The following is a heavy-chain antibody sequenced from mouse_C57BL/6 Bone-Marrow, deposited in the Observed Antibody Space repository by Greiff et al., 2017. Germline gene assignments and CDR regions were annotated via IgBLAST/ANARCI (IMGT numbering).Heavy chain of an antibody. J-gene: IGHJ3*01. CDR1: GYTFTSYW. V-gene: IGHV1-69*01. CDR2: LDPSDSYT. D-gene: IGHD1-1*01. Sequence: QVQLQQPGAELVMPGASVKLSCKASGYTFTSYWMHWVKQRPGQGLEWIGELDPSDSYTNYNQKFKGKSTLTVDKSSSTAYMQLSRLTSEDSAVYYCARDSLNYYGCAYWGQGTLVTVSS. CDR3: ARDSLNYYGCAY.